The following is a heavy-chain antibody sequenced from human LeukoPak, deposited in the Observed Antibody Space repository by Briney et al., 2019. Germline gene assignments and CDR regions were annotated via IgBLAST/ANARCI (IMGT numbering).Heavy chain of an antibody. CDR2: IYSGGST. CDR3: ARDRVGATRYDAFDI. V-gene: IGHV3-66*02. Sequence: TGGSLRLSCAASGFTFSSYEMNWVRQAPGKGLEWVSVIYSGGSTYYADSVKGRFTISRDNSKNTLYLQMNSLRAEDTAVYYCARDRVGATRYDAFDIWGQGTMVTVSS. CDR1: GFTFSSYE. D-gene: IGHD1-26*01. J-gene: IGHJ3*02.